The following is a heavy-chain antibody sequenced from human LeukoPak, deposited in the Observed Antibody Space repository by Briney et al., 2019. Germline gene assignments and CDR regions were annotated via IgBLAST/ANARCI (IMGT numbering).Heavy chain of an antibody. V-gene: IGHV3-48*03. CDR1: GFTFSSYE. J-gene: IGHJ4*02. Sequence: GGSLRLSCAASGFTFSSYEMNWVRQAPGKGLDWVSYISTSGSTIYYADSVKGRFTISRDNAKNTLYLQMNSLRAEDTAVYYCARRERYGDYDYWGQGTLVTVSS. D-gene: IGHD4-17*01. CDR2: ISTSGSTI. CDR3: ARRERYGDYDY.